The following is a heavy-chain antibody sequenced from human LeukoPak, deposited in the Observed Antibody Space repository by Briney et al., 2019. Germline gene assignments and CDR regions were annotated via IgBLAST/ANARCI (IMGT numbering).Heavy chain of an antibody. D-gene: IGHD4-11*01. CDR1: GGSISSSSYY. J-gene: IGHJ4*02. CDR2: SYYSGSP. Sequence: PSETLSLTCTVSGGSISSSSYYWGRIRQPPGKGRVWIGSSYYSGSPYYNPSLKSRVTTSVDTSKIQFSLKLSSVTAADTAVYYCAREREVTRPPGGLPLNWGRGTLVTVSS. CDR3: AREREVTRPPGGLPLN. V-gene: IGHV4-39*07.